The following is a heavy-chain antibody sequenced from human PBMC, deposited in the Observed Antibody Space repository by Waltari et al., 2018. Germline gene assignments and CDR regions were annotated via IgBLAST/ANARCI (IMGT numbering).Heavy chain of an antibody. V-gene: IGHV4-59*11. Sequence: QVQLQESGPGLVKPSETLSLTCTVSGGSISSHYWSWIRQPPGKGLEWIGYIYYSGSTNYNPSLKSRVTISVDTSKNQFSLKLSSVTAADTAVYYCARLLNYYDSSGYYPDDYWGQGTLVTVSS. D-gene: IGHD3-22*01. J-gene: IGHJ4*02. CDR2: IYYSGST. CDR3: ARLLNYYDSSGYYPDDY. CDR1: GGSISSHY.